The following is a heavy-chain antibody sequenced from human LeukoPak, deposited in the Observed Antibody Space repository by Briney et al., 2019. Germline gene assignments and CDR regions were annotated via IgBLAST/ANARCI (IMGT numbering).Heavy chain of an antibody. CDR1: GVTFSSYS. CDR2: ISRSSSYI. V-gene: IGHV3-21*01. CDR3: ARGQAARAGPKVDY. D-gene: IGHD6-6*01. Sequence: NPGGSLRLSCAASGVTFSSYSMNWVRQAPGRGLELVSSISRSSSYIYYADSVKGRFTISRDNAKNSLYLQMNSLRAEDTAVYYCARGQAARAGPKVDYWGQGTLVTVSS. J-gene: IGHJ4*02.